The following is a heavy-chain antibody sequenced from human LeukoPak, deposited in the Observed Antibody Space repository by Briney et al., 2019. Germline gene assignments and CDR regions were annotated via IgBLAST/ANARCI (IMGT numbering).Heavy chain of an antibody. D-gene: IGHD2-15*01. V-gene: IGHV1-69*01. Sequence: SVKVSCKASGGTFSSYAISWVRQAPGQGLEWMGGIIPIFGTANYAQKFQGRVTITADESTSTAYMELSSLRSGDTAVYYCAREGWGTVEHCAGGSCYPSNWFAPWGRGPLVTVSS. J-gene: IGHJ5*02. CDR3: AREGWGTVEHCAGGSCYPSNWFAP. CDR1: GGTFSSYA. CDR2: IIPIFGTA.